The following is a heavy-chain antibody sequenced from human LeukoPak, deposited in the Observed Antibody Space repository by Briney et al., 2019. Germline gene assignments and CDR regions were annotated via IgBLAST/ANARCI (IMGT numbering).Heavy chain of an antibody. D-gene: IGHD3-16*01. CDR2: INAGNGNT. CDR1: GYTFTSYA. V-gene: IGHV1-3*01. J-gene: IGHJ5*02. Sequence: ASVKVSCKASGYTFTSYAMHWVRQAPGQRLEWMRWINAGNGNTKYSQEFQGRVTITRDTSTSTAYMELRSLRSDDTAVYYCARDLSFRRLGELSPDWFDPWGQGTLVTVSS. CDR3: ARDLSFRRLGELSPDWFDP.